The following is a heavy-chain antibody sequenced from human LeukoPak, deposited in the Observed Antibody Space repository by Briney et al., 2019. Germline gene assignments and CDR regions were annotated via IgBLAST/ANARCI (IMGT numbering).Heavy chain of an antibody. D-gene: IGHD2-2*01. CDR3: AKGESEPAAKSHGIDY. Sequence: GGSLRLSCAASGFTFSSYAMSWVRQAPGKGLEWVSAISGSGGSTYYADSVKGRFTISRDNSKNTLYLQMNSLRAEDTAVYYCAKGESEPAAKSHGIDYWGQGTLVTVSS. V-gene: IGHV3-23*01. CDR1: GFTFSSYA. CDR2: ISGSGGST. J-gene: IGHJ4*02.